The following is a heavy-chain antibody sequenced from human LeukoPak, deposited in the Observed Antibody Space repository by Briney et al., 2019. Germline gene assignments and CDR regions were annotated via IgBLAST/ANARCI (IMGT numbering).Heavy chain of an antibody. CDR2: IYHSGST. CDR1: GGSISSSNW. V-gene: IGHV4-4*02. D-gene: IGHD6-13*01. CDR3: ARGDTIAAAGTTYNWFDP. Sequence: PSGTLSLTCAVSGGSISSSNWWSWVRQPPGKGLEWIGEIYHSGSTNYNPSLKSRVTISVDKSKNQFPLKLSSVTAADTAVYYCARGDTIAAAGTTYNWFDPWGQGTLVTVSS. J-gene: IGHJ5*02.